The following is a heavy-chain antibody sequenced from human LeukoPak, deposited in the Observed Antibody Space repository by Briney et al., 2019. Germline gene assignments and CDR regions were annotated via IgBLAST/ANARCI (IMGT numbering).Heavy chain of an antibody. Sequence: SETLSLTCAVYGGSFSGYYWSWIRQPAGKGREWIGEINHSGRTNYNPSLQSRVTISVDTSKNQFSLKLSSVTAADTAVYYCARGPATTSSMGGADFQHWGQGTLVTVSS. CDR3: ARGPATTSSMGGADFQH. V-gene: IGHV4-34*01. D-gene: IGHD3-16*01. CDR1: GGSFSGYY. J-gene: IGHJ1*01. CDR2: INHSGRT.